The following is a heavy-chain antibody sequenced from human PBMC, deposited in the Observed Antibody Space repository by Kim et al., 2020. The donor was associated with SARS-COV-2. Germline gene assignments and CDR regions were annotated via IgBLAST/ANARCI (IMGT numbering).Heavy chain of an antibody. Sequence: NPSLSSRVTISVDTSKNQFSLKLSSVTAADTAVYYCARAPGPAVAGLFDYWGQGTLVTVSS. D-gene: IGHD6-19*01. V-gene: IGHV4-59*01. CDR3: ARAPGPAVAGLFDY. J-gene: IGHJ4*02.